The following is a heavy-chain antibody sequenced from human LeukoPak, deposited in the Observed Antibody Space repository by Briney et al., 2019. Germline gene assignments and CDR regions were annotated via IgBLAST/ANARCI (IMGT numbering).Heavy chain of an antibody. CDR1: GGSISSGDYY. CDR3: AREDYYYDSSGYSP. Sequence: SETLSLTCTVSGGSISSGDYYWSWIRQPPGKGLEWIGYIYYSGSTNYNPSLKSRVTISVDTSKNQFSLKLSSVTAADTAVYYCAREDYYYDSSGYSPWGQGTLVTVSS. J-gene: IGHJ5*02. V-gene: IGHV4-61*08. D-gene: IGHD3-22*01. CDR2: IYYSGST.